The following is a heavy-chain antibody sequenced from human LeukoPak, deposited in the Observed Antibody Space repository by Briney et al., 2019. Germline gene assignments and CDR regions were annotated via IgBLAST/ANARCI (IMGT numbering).Heavy chain of an antibody. D-gene: IGHD3-9*01. Sequence: PGGSLRLSCAASGFTFSSYGMSWVRQAPGKGLEWVSAISGSGGSTYYADSVKGRFTISRDNSKNTLYLQMNSLRAEDTAVYYCAKPQLRYFDWAPDAFDIWGQGTMVTVSS. J-gene: IGHJ3*02. CDR1: GFTFSSYG. V-gene: IGHV3-23*01. CDR3: AKPQLRYFDWAPDAFDI. CDR2: ISGSGGST.